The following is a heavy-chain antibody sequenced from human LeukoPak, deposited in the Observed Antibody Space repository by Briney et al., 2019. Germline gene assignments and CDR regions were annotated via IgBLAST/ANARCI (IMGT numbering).Heavy chain of an antibody. CDR2: IYYSGST. Sequence: SETLSLTCTVSGGSISSYYWGWIRQPPGKGLEWIGSIYYSGSTYYNPSLKSRVTISVDTSKNQFSLKLSSVTAADTAVYYCAREGYGGNSGRYFDLWGRGTLVTVSS. CDR3: AREGYGGNSGRYFDL. J-gene: IGHJ2*01. D-gene: IGHD4-23*01. CDR1: GGSISSYY. V-gene: IGHV4-39*07.